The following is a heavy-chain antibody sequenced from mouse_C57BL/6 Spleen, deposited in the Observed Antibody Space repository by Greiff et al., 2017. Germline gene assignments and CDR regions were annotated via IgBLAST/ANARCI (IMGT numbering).Heavy chain of an antibody. V-gene: IGHV1-69*01. CDR3: ARERKNWDGENFDV. Sequence: VQLQQSGAELVMPGASVKLSCKASGYTFTSYWMHWVKQRPGQGLEWIGEIDPSDSYTNYNQKFKGKSTLTVDKSSSTAYMQLSSLTSEDSAVYYCARERKNWDGENFDVWGTGTTVTVSS. J-gene: IGHJ1*03. CDR1: GYTFTSYW. CDR2: IDPSDSYT. D-gene: IGHD4-1*01.